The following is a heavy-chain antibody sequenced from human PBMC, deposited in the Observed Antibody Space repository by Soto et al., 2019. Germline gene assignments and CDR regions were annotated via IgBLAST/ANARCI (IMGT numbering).Heavy chain of an antibody. Sequence: GGSLRLSCAASGFTFSSYSMNWVRQAPGKGLEWVSYISSSSSTIYYADSVKGRFTISRDNAKNSLYQQMNSLRAEDTAVYYCAREPDSSLYYMDVWGKGTTVTVSS. D-gene: IGHD6-6*01. CDR2: ISSSSSTI. CDR1: GFTFSSYS. CDR3: AREPDSSLYYMDV. J-gene: IGHJ6*03. V-gene: IGHV3-48*01.